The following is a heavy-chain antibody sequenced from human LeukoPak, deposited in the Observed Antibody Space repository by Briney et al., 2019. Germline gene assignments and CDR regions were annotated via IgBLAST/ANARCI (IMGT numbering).Heavy chain of an antibody. CDR2: ISSSSSTI. CDR3: ARIYPGYYYYYMDV. D-gene: IGHD2-2*02. CDR1: GFTFSSYS. V-gene: IGHV3-48*01. J-gene: IGHJ6*03. Sequence: PGGSLRLSCAASGFTFSSYSMNWVRQAPGKGLEWVSYISSSSSTIYYADSVKGRFTISRDNAKNSLYLQMNSLRAEDTAVYYCARIYPGYYYYYMDVWGKGTTVTVPS.